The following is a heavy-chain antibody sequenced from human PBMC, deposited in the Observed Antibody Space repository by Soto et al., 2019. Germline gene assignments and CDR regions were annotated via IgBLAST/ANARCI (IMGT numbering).Heavy chain of an antibody. CDR2: INPSGGST. Sequence: ASVKVSCKASGYTFTSYYMHWVRQPPGQGLDWMGIINPSGGSTSYAQKFQGRVTMTRDTSTSTVYMELSSLRSEDTAVYYCARDRDGYNYFDYWGQGTLVTVSS. J-gene: IGHJ4*02. V-gene: IGHV1-46*01. CDR3: ARDRDGYNYFDY. D-gene: IGHD5-12*01. CDR1: GYTFTSYY.